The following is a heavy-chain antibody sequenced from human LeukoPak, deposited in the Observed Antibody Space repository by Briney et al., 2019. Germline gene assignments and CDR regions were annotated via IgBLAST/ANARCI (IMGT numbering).Heavy chain of an antibody. D-gene: IGHD2-8*01. CDR2: ISGSGAGT. V-gene: IGHV3-23*01. CDR3: AKMVREFYTISYYFDY. J-gene: IGHJ4*02. CDR1: GFSFSSYS. Sequence: GGSLRLSCAASGFSFSSYSMNWVRQAPGKGLEWVSGISGSGAGTYYADSVKGRFTISRDNSKNTLYLQMNSLRAEDTAVYYCAKMVREFYTISYYFDYWGQGTLVTVSS.